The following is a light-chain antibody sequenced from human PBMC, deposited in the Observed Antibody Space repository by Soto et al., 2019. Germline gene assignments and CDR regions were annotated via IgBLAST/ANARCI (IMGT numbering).Light chain of an antibody. J-gene: IGLJ1*01. Sequence: QSVLTQPPSASGTPGQRVTISCSGSSSNIGSNTVNWYQQLPGTAPKLLIYSNNQRPSGVPDRFSGSKSGTSASLAIRGLQSEDEADYYCAAWDDSLNGPNYVFGTGTKLTVL. CDR3: AAWDDSLNGPNYV. CDR2: SNN. CDR1: SSNIGSNT. V-gene: IGLV1-44*01.